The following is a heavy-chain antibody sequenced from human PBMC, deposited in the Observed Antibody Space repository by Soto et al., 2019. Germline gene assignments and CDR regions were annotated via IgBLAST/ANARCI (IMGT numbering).Heavy chain of an antibody. CDR1: GYTFTGYY. D-gene: IGHD2-15*01. V-gene: IGHV1-2*04. CDR3: ARGMVVAATPGDWYFDH. J-gene: IGHJ2*01. CDR2: INPNSGGT. Sequence: QVQLVQSGAEVKKPGASVKVSCKASGYTFTGYYMHWVRQAPGQGREWMGWINPNSGGTNYAQKFQGWVTMTRDTSISTAYMELSRLRSDDTAVYYYARGMVVAATPGDWYFDHWGRGTLVTVSS.